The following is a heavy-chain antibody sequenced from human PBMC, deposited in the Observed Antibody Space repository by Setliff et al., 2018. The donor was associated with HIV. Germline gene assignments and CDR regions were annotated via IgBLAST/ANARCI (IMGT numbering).Heavy chain of an antibody. V-gene: IGHV1-46*02. CDR2: VNPSGGST. J-gene: IGHJ4*02. Sequence: ASVKVSCKASGYTFNNFYLHWVRLAPGQGLEWMGMVNPSGGSTVYAQKFQGRVTMTSDTSTNTVYMDLSSLRSEDTAVYYCARGQNGGISGVDWGQGTLVTVSS. D-gene: IGHD3-3*01. CDR1: GYTFNNFY. CDR3: ARGQNGGISGVD.